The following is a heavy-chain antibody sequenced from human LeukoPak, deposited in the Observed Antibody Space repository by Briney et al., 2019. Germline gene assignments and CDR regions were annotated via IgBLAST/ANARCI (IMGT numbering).Heavy chain of an antibody. D-gene: IGHD2-15*01. V-gene: IGHV4-59*12. CDR3: ARDAPPGARYCSGGSCYVNWFDP. Sequence: PSETLSLTCTVSGGSISSYYWSWIRQPPGKGLEWIGYIYYSGSTNYNPSLKSRVTISVDTSKNQFSLKLSSVTAADTAVYYCARDAPPGARYCSGGSCYVNWFDPWGQGTLVTVSS. CDR1: GGSISSYY. J-gene: IGHJ5*02. CDR2: IYYSGST.